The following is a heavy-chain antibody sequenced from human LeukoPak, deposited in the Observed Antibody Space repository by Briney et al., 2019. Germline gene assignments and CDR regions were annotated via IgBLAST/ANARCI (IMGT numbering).Heavy chain of an antibody. CDR3: ARGQQLVPYNWFDP. CDR1: GVSISSSNSY. J-gene: IGHJ5*02. Sequence: SETLSLTCAVSGVSISSSNSYWGWIRQPPGTGLEWIGSIYYSGSTYYNPSLKSRVTISVDTSKNQFSLKLSSVTAADTAVYYCARGQQLVPYNWFDPWGQGTLVTVSS. V-gene: IGHV4-39*01. D-gene: IGHD6-13*01. CDR2: IYYSGST.